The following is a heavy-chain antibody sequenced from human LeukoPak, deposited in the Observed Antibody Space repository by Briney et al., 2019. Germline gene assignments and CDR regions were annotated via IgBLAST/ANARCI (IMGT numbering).Heavy chain of an antibody. Sequence: PGRSLRLSCAASGFIFSDYGMHWVRQAPGKGLEWVAVIWNDGSNTYYGDSVKGLFTISRDNSKNTVYLQMNSLRDEDTAVYYCARDNAGLVKHLDAFDLWGQGTMVTVAS. J-gene: IGHJ3*01. CDR2: IWNDGSNT. CDR1: GFIFSDYG. V-gene: IGHV3-33*01. CDR3: ARDNAGLVKHLDAFDL. D-gene: IGHD1-26*01.